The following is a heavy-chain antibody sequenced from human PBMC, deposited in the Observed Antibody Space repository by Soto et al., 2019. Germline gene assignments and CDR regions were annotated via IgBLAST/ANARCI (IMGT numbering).Heavy chain of an antibody. CDR2: LNRDGSRT. Sequence: AQLVESGGGLPPPRGSLRLSCAASGFTFSNYWMHWVRQVPGQGPVWVSRLNRDGSRTDYADSVRGRFTIFRDNARNTLYLQMNSLRAEDTAMYYCARDLGGAGSYWGQGTLVTVSS. CDR1: GFTFSNYW. J-gene: IGHJ4*02. CDR3: ARDLGGAGSY. V-gene: IGHV3-74*01. D-gene: IGHD1-26*01.